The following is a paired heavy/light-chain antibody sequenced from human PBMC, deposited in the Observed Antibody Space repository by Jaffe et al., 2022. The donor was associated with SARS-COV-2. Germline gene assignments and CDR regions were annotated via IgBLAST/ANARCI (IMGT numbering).Heavy chain of an antibody. V-gene: IGHV3-72*01. CDR2: IRTKDRSYST. CDR1: GFIFNHHY. Sequence: EAQLVESGGGLVQPGGSLRLSCAASGFIFNHHYMDWVRQAPGKGLEWVGRIRTKDRSYSTQYAASVKGRFTISRDDSNNSVFLQMNSLKTEDTAVYYCAKVDGDYPDSDGDWRGVFDIWGQGSMVAVSS. D-gene: IGHD2-21*01. J-gene: IGHJ3*02. CDR3: AKVDGDYPDSDGDWRGVFDI.
Light chain of an antibody. J-gene: IGKJ1*01. V-gene: IGKV1-5*03. CDR3: QQYYDSSPG. CDR2: RAS. CDR1: QSLNIW. Sequence: DIQMTQSPSTLSASVGDRVTITCRASQSLNIWLAWYQQKPGKAPNLLIHRASNLKSGVPSRFSGSGSGTEFTLTISSLLPDDFATYYCQQYYDSSPGFGQGTKVEIK.